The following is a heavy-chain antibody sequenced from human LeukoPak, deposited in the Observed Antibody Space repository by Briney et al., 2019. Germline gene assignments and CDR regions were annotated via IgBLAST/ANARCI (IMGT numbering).Heavy chain of an antibody. V-gene: IGHV3-66*01. Sequence: GGSLRLSCAASGFTVSNNYMRWVRQAPGKGLEWVSLIYSGGDTDYADSVKGRFTISRDSSKNTLYLQMNSLRAEDTAVYYCAKDGRCSGGSCYSGYWGQGTLVTVSS. D-gene: IGHD2-15*01. CDR1: GFTVSNNY. J-gene: IGHJ4*02. CDR3: AKDGRCSGGSCYSGY. CDR2: IYSGGDT.